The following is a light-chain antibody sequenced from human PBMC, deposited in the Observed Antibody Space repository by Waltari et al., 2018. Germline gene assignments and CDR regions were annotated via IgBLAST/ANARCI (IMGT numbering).Light chain of an antibody. J-gene: IGLJ2*01. CDR2: DVS. CDR1: SSDVGGYKY. Sequence: QSALTQPAAVSGSPGQSITISCTGTSSDVGGYKYVSWYQPQPGKAPKLMIYDVSNRPSGVSNRFAGSTSGNTASLTISGLQAEDEADYYCSSYTSSSVVFGGGTKLTVL. CDR3: SSYTSSSVV. V-gene: IGLV2-14*01.